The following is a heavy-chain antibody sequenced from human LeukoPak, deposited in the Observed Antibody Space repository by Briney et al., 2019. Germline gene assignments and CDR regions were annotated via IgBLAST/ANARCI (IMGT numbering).Heavy chain of an antibody. V-gene: IGHV4-59*01. CDR1: GGSISSYY. D-gene: IGHD3-22*01. CDR2: IYYSGST. CDR3: AGERDYYYDSSGHFDY. J-gene: IGHJ4*02. Sequence: SETLSLTCTVSGGSISSYYWSWIRQPPGKGLEWIGCIYYSGSTNYNPSLKSRVTISVDTSKNQFSLKLSSVTAADTAVYYCAGERDYYYDSSGHFDYWGQGTLVTVSS.